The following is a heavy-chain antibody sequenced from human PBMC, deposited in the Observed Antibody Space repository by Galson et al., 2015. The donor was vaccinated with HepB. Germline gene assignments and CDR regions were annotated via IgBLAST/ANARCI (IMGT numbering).Heavy chain of an antibody. CDR3: ARTLTMVRGAIRGFDY. J-gene: IGHJ4*02. V-gene: IGHV4-31*03. CDR2: IYYSGST. Sequence: LSLTCTVSGGSISSGGYYWSWIRQHPGKGLEWIGYIYYSGSTYYNPSLKSRVTISVDTSKNQFSLKLSSVTAADTAVYYCARTLTMVRGAIRGFDYWGQGTLVTVSS. D-gene: IGHD3-10*01. CDR1: GGSISSGGYY.